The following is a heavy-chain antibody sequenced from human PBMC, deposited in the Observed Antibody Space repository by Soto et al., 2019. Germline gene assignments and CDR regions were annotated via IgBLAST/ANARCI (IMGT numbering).Heavy chain of an antibody. CDR1: GGSLTSNGYY. CDR3: ARDLLYRAVFEI. D-gene: IGHD3-3*01. V-gene: IGHV4-31*03. CDR2: IYYSGTT. J-gene: IGHJ3*02. Sequence: QVHLQESGPGLVKPSQTLSLTCTVSGGSLTSNGYYWSWIRQRPEKGLEWLGYIYYSGTTHFNPSLKSRLSIAMDTSNHQFSLNLTSVTAADTAVYFCARDLLYRAVFEIWGQGTLVTVSA.